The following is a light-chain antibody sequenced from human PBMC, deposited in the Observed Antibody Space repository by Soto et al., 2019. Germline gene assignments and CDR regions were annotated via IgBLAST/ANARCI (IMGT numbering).Light chain of an antibody. CDR1: HTIATY. Sequence: IQMTQSPSSLSASVGDGFTLTCRASHTIATYLNWYQQKPGQVPEVLIYGASRLHVGVTSRFTGSGYGTEFTLTITTLQPEDFAIYYCQQFYYYPHTFGQGTKLEV. CDR2: GAS. V-gene: IGKV1-39*01. J-gene: IGKJ2*01. CDR3: QQFYYYPHT.